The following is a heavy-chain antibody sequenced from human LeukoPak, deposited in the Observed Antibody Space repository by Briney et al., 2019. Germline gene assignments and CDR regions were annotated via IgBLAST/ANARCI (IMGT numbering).Heavy chain of an antibody. CDR1: GGSVSSGSYY. CDR3: AREGLYGDYVWSLDY. V-gene: IGHV4-61*01. Sequence: SETLSLTCTVSGGSVSSGSYYWGWIPQPPGQVLEWIGYIYYSGSTNYNPSLQSRVNISVDTSTNQFSLKLSSVTAADTAVYYCAREGLYGDYVWSLDYWGQGTLVTVSS. CDR2: IYYSGST. D-gene: IGHD4-17*01. J-gene: IGHJ4*02.